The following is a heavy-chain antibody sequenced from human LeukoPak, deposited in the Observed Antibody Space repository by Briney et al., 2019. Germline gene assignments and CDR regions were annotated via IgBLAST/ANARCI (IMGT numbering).Heavy chain of an antibody. V-gene: IGHV4-39*01. Sequence: SETLSLTCTVSGGSISSSSYYWGWIRQPPGKGLEWIGSIYYSGSTYYNPSLKSRVTISVDTSKNQFSLKLSSVTAADTAVYYCARRPVRQLWFRGAFDYWGRGTLVTVSS. CDR3: ARRPVRQLWFRGAFDY. J-gene: IGHJ4*02. CDR1: GGSISSSSYY. CDR2: IYYSGST. D-gene: IGHD5-18*01.